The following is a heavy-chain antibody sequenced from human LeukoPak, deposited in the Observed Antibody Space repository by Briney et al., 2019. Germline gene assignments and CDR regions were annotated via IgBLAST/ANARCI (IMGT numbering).Heavy chain of an antibody. CDR2: ISGSGSNT. Sequence: GGSLRLSCAASGFTSSSYAMSRVCQAPGEGLEWVAAISGSGSNTFYADSVKGRFTISRDNSKNTLHLQMNSLRVEDTALYYCATDIDDYNTFAPLFQYWSQGTLVTVSS. CDR3: ATDIDDYNTFAPLFQY. D-gene: IGHD5-24*01. V-gene: IGHV3-23*01. CDR1: GFTSSSYA. J-gene: IGHJ1*01.